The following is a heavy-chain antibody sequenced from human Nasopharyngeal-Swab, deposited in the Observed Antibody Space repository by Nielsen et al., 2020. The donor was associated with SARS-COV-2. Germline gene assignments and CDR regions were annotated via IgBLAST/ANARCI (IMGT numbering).Heavy chain of an antibody. V-gene: IGHV4-34*01. CDR2: INHSGST. CDR3: ARGFGMVVTARYFDL. J-gene: IGHJ2*01. D-gene: IGHD2-21*02. Sequence: SETLSLTCAVYGGSFSGYYWSWIRQPPGEGLEWIGEINHSGSTNYNPSLKSRVTISVDTSKNQFSLKLSSVTAADTAVYYCARGFGMVVTARYFDLWGRGTLVTVSS. CDR1: GGSFSGYY.